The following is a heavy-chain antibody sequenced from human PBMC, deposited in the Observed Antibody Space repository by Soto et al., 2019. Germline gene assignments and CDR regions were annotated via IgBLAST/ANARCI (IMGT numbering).Heavy chain of an antibody. D-gene: IGHD3-22*01. CDR1: GGSISSSSYY. J-gene: IGHJ6*02. CDR3: ARPLLLGYYDSSGYRADGMDV. Sequence: QLQLQESGPGLVKPSETLSLTCTVSGGSISSSSYYWGWIRQPPGKGLEWIGSIYYSGSTYYNPSLKSRVTISVDTSKNQFSLKLSSVTAADTAVYYCARPLLLGYYDSSGYRADGMDVWGQGTTVTVSS. V-gene: IGHV4-39*01. CDR2: IYYSGST.